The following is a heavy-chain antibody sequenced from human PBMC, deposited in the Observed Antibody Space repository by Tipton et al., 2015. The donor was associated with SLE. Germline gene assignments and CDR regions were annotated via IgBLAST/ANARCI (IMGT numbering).Heavy chain of an antibody. CDR1: GGSISSGSYY. Sequence: TLSLTCTVSGGSISSGSYYWSWIRQPAGKGLEWIGRIYTSGSTNYNPSLKSRVTISVDTSKNQFSLKLSSVTAADTAAYYCARLPLYGDYDYWGQGTLVIVSS. J-gene: IGHJ4*02. CDR2: IYTSGST. CDR3: ARLPLYGDYDY. V-gene: IGHV4-61*02. D-gene: IGHD4-17*01.